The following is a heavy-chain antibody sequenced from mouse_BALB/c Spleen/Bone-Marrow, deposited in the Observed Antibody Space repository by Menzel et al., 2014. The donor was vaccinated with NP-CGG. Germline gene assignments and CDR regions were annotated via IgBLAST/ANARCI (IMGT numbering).Heavy chain of an antibody. V-gene: IGHV1-63*02. CDR1: GYTFTDYW. Sequence: VQLQQSGAELVRPGASVKISCKASGYTFTDYWIGWVKQRPGQGLEWIGDIYPGGGDTKYDEKFKGKATMTADTSSSTAYMQISSLASDDSAVYFGSRRGSGFDYWGQGTTLTVSS. J-gene: IGHJ2*01. CDR2: IYPGGGDT. CDR3: SRRGSGFDY. D-gene: IGHD4-1*01.